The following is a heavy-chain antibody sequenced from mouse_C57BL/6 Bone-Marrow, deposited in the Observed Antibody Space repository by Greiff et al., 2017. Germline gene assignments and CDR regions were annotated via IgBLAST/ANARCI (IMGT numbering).Heavy chain of an antibody. CDR3: ARYYGSSYGWFAD. J-gene: IGHJ3*01. V-gene: IGHV1-61*01. CDR2: IYPSDSET. CDR1: GYTFTSYW. D-gene: IGHD1-1*01. Sequence: QVQLQQPGAALVRPGSSVKLSCKASGYTFTSYWLDWVKQRPGQGLEWIGNIYPSDSETHYNQQSTDKATLTVDKSSSTSYMQLSSLTSEDSAVYYCARYYGSSYGWFADWGQGTLVTVAA.